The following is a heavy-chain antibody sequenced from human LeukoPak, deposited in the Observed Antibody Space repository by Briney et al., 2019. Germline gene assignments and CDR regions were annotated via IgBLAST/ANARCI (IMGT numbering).Heavy chain of an antibody. J-gene: IGHJ4*02. CDR3: ARSLGQQLPPLY. V-gene: IGHV3-30*14. CDR2: ISCDGSNK. CDR1: GFTFSSYA. Sequence: GRSLRLSCAASGFTFSSYAMHWVRQAPGKGLEWVAVISCDGSNKHYADSVKGRFTISRDNSKNTLYLQMNSLRAEDTAVYYCARSLGQQLPPLYWGQGTLVTVSS. D-gene: IGHD6-13*01.